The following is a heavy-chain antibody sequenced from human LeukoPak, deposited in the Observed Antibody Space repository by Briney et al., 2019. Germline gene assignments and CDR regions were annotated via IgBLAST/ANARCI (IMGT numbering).Heavy chain of an antibody. D-gene: IGHD6-19*01. CDR2: IYSGGST. J-gene: IGHJ4*02. CDR1: GFTFSNYG. Sequence: PGGSLRLSCAASGFTFSNYGIHWVRQAPGKGLEWVSVIYSGGSTYYADSVKGRFTISRDNRKNSLYLQMNSLRAEDTALYYCAKGPRQWLADYYFDYWGQGTLVTVSS. CDR3: AKGPRQWLADYYFDY. V-gene: IGHV3-NL1*01.